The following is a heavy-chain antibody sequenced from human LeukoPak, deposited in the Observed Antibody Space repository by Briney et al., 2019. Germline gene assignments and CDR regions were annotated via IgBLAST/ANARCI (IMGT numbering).Heavy chain of an antibody. D-gene: IGHD3-22*01. CDR1: GGSISSGGYY. V-gene: IGHV4-31*03. Sequence: SETLSLTCTVSGGSISSGGYYWSWIRQHPGKGLEWIGYIYYSGSTYYNPSLKSRVTISVDTSKNQFSLKLSSVTAADTAVYYCASATREEGYYYDSSGNYFDYWGQGTLVTVSS. CDR2: IYYSGST. J-gene: IGHJ4*02. CDR3: ASATREEGYYYDSSGNYFDY.